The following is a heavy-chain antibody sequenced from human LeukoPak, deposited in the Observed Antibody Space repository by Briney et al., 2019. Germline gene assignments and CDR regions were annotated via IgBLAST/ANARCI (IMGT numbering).Heavy chain of an antibody. CDR3: ARLTYYYGSGIGYYYYYGMDV. Sequence: GRSLRLSCAGSGFTFSSYGMHWVRQAPGKGLEWLAVISYDEGSKYYADSVKGRFTISRDNSNNTLYLQMDSLRADDTAVYYCARLTYYYGSGIGYYYYYGMDVWGQGTTVTVSS. V-gene: IGHV3-30*03. J-gene: IGHJ6*02. CDR1: GFTFSSYG. CDR2: ISYDEGSK. D-gene: IGHD3-10*01.